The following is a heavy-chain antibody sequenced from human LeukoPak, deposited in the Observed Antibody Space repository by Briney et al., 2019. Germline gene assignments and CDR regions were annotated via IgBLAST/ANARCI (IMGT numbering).Heavy chain of an antibody. CDR3: ASELRFLEWLSAGQCDY. CDR1: GGSFSGYY. J-gene: IGHJ4*02. D-gene: IGHD3-3*01. Sequence: PSETLSLTCAVYGGSFSGYYWSWIRQPPGKGLEWIGEINHSGSTNYNPSLKSRVTISVDTSKNQFSLKLSSVTAADTAVYYCASELRFLEWLSAGQCDYWGQGTLVTVSS. CDR2: INHSGST. V-gene: IGHV4-34*01.